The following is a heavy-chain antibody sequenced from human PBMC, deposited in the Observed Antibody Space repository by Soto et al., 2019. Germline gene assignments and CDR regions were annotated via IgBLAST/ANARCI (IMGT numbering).Heavy chain of an antibody. J-gene: IGHJ6*02. V-gene: IGHV4-39*01. D-gene: IGHD6-13*01. CDR3: GRAHRDLQQLVHYYYSMDV. Sequence: SETLSLTCTVSGGSINSSSYYWGWIRQPPGKGLEWIGGIFYSGSPHYNPSLKSRVTLSVDTSKNQFSLKLSSVTAADTAVYYCGRAHRDLQQLVHYYYSMDVWGQGTTVTVSS. CDR1: GGSINSSSYY. CDR2: IFYSGSP.